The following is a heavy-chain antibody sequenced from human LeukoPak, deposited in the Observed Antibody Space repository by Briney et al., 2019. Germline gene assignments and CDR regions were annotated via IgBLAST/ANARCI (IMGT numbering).Heavy chain of an antibody. CDR1: GFTVSSNY. Sequence: GGSLRLSCAASGFTVSSNYMSWVRQAPGKGLEWVSVIYSGGSTYYADSVKGRFTISRDNSRKTLYLQMSSLRPDDTAVYYCVKGTIWDRETPLDCWGPGALVTVSS. J-gene: IGHJ4*02. V-gene: IGHV3-53*05. CDR2: IYSGGST. CDR3: VKGTIWDRETPLDC. D-gene: IGHD1-14*01.